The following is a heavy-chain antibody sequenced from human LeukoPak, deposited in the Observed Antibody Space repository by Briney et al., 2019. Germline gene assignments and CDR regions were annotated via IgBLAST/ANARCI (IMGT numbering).Heavy chain of an antibody. D-gene: IGHD1-1*01. CDR1: GFTFSSYG. CDR2: IWYDGSNK. CDR3: ASVGTTNYFDY. Sequence: PGRSLRLSCAASGFTFSSYGMHWVRQAPGKGLEWVAVIWYDGSNKYYTDSVKGRFTISRGNSKNTLFLQMNSLRAEDTAVYYCASVGTTNYFDYWGQGTLVTVSS. J-gene: IGHJ4*02. V-gene: IGHV3-33*01.